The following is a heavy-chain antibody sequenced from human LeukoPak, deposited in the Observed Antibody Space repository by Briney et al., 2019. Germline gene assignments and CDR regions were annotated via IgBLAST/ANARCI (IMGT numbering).Heavy chain of an antibody. D-gene: IGHD3-9*01. CDR3: ARQVPNILTGSHFDY. Sequence: SQTLSLTCSVSGGSIRSGSYYWSWIRQPAGKGLEWIGSIYYSGSTYYNPSLKSRVTISVDTSKNQFSLKLTSVTAADTAVYYCARQVPNILTGSHFDYWGQGTLVTVSS. CDR2: IYYSGST. CDR1: GGSIRSGSYY. J-gene: IGHJ4*02. V-gene: IGHV4-30-2*03.